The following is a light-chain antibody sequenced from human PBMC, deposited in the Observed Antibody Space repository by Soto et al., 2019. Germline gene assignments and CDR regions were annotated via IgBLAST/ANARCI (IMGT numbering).Light chain of an antibody. V-gene: IGLV2-14*01. J-gene: IGLJ1*01. CDR2: EVT. Sequence: QSALTQPASVSGSPGQSITISCTGTNSDVGGNNYVSWYQHHPGKAPKLIIYEVTNRPSGISPRFSASKSGSTASLTISGLQAEDEADYYCNSYTSDYTYVFGNGTKVTVL. CDR3: NSYTSDYTYV. CDR1: NSDVGGNNY.